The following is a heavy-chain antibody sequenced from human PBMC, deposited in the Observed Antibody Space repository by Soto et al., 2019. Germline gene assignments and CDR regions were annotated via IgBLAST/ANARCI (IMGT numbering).Heavy chain of an antibody. D-gene: IGHD1-26*01. CDR2: IYHSGST. CDR1: GSSISSSNW. J-gene: IGHJ6*02. CDR3: ARVSGSYYYDMDV. Sequence: SETLSLTCAVSGSSISSSNWWSWVRQPPGKGLEWIGEIYHSGSTNYNPSLKSRVTISVDKSKNQFSLKLSSVIAADTAVYYCARVSGSYYYDMDVWGQGTTITVS. V-gene: IGHV4-4*02.